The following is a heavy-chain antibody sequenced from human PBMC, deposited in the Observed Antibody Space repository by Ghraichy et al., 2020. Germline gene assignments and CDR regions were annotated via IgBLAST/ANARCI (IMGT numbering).Heavy chain of an antibody. CDR3: ARDVFCGDTNCFTGSWFDA. Sequence: GGSLRLSCAASGFTFNNYWMHWVRQAPGKGLVWVSSIKSDGSTTDYADSVKARFTISRDNAKNTLYLQMNSMRVEDTAVYYCARDVFCGDTNCFTGSWFDAWGQGTPVTVSS. D-gene: IGHD2-21*01. J-gene: IGHJ5*02. CDR2: IKSDGSTT. V-gene: IGHV3-74*01. CDR1: GFTFNNYW.